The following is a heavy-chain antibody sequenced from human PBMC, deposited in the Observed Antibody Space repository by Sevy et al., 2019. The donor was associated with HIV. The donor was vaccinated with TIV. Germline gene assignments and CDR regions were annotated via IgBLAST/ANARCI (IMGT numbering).Heavy chain of an antibody. J-gene: IGHJ4*02. CDR2: ISGSGGSK. CDR1: GFTFSNYA. V-gene: IGHV3-23*01. Sequence: GGSLRLSCAASGFTFSNYAMSWVRQAPGKGLEWVSAISGSGGSKYYADSVKGRFTSSRDNSNNKLFLLMNGLGAEDTAVYFCAKWSELPSSPFDYWGQGTLVTVSS. CDR3: AKWSELPSSPFDY. D-gene: IGHD1-26*01.